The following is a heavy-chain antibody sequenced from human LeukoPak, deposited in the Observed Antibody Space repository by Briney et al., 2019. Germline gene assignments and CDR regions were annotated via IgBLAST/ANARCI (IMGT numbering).Heavy chain of an antibody. Sequence: ASVKVSCKASGYTFTGYYMHWVRQAPGQGLEWMGWINPNSGGTNYAQKFQGRVTMTRDTSISTAYMELSRLRSDDTAVYYCASPGPWYSSGWSFDYWGQGTLVTVSS. D-gene: IGHD6-19*01. CDR3: ASPGPWYSSGWSFDY. CDR1: GYTFTGYY. J-gene: IGHJ4*02. CDR2: INPNSGGT. V-gene: IGHV1-2*02.